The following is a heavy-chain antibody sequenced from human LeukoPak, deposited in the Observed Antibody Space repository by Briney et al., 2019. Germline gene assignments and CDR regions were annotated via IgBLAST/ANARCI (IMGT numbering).Heavy chain of an antibody. CDR3: ARHKSPGFLEWLDY. D-gene: IGHD3-3*01. CDR2: IYHSGST. V-gene: IGHV4-38-2*01. J-gene: IGHJ4*02. CDR1: GYSISSGYY. Sequence: SETLPLTCAVSGYSISSGYYWGWIRQPPGKGLEWIGSIYHSGSTYYNPSLKSRVTISVDTSKNQFSLKLSSVTAADTAVYYCARHKSPGFLEWLDYWGQGTLVTVSS.